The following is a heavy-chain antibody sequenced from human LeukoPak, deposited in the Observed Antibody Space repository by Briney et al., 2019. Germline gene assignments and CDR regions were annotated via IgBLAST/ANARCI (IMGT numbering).Heavy chain of an antibody. CDR3: ARVYCSGGSCHAFLDY. CDR2: IKQDGSEK. D-gene: IGHD2-15*01. CDR1: GFTFSSYW. Sequence: GGSLRLSCAASGFTFSSYWMSWVRQAPGKGLEWVANIKQDGSEKYYVDSVKGRFTISRDNAKNSLYLQMNSLRAEDTAVYYCARVYCSGGSCHAFLDYWGQGTLVTVSS. V-gene: IGHV3-7*01. J-gene: IGHJ4*02.